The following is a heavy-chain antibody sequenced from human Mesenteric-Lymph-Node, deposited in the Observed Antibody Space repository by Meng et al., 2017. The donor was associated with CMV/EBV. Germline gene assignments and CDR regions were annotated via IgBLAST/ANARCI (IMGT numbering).Heavy chain of an antibody. CDR3: LTTSSTRLPYYYYGMDV. J-gene: IGHJ6*02. V-gene: IGHV3-30-3*01. Sequence: GESLKISCVASGFPFSNYKIDWVRQAPGKGLEWVAVISYDGSNKYYADSVKGRFTISRDNSKNTLYLQMDSLRAEDTAVYYCLTTSSTRLPYYYYGMDVWGQGTTVTVSS. CDR1: GFPFSNYK. CDR2: ISYDGSNK. D-gene: IGHD2-2*01.